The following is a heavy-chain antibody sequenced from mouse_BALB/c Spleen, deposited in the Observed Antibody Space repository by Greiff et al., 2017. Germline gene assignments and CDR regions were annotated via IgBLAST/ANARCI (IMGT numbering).Heavy chain of an antibody. V-gene: IGHV5-17*02. J-gene: IGHJ3*01. D-gene: IGHD2-14*01. CDR3: ARKDYRYDEFAY. CDR2: ISSGSSTI. Sequence: DVKLVESGGGLVQPGGSRKLSCAASGFTFSSFGMHWVRQAPEKGLEWVAYISSGSSTIYYADTVKGRFTISRDNPKNTLFLQMTSLRSEDTAMYYCARKDYRYDEFAYWGQGTLVTVSA. CDR1: GFTFSSFG.